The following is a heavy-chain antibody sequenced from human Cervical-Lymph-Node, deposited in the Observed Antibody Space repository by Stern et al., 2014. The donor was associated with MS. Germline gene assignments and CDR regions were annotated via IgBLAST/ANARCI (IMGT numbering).Heavy chain of an antibody. CDR2: ISGSGGST. J-gene: IGHJ4*02. V-gene: IGHV3-23*01. D-gene: IGHD4-17*01. CDR1: GFTFSSYA. Sequence: VQLMQSGGGLVQPGGSLRLSCAASGFTFSSYAMSWVRQAPGQGLEWVSAISGSGGSTYYADSVKGRLTISRDNSTNTMYVQMNSLRAEDTAVYYCAKSTVTSLSDYWGQGTLVTVSS. CDR3: AKSTVTSLSDY.